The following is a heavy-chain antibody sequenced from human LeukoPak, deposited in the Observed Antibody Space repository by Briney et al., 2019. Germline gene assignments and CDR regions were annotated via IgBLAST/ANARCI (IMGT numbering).Heavy chain of an antibody. Sequence: SETLSLTCNASGGSVSFYYWSWIRQPAGKELEWIGRIYSSGSTNYNPSLKSRVTMSVDTSKNQLSLNLSSVTAADTAVYYCAREVALRWLQPEGAFDKWGQGTMVTVSS. V-gene: IGHV4-4*07. D-gene: IGHD5-24*01. CDR1: GGSVSFYY. CDR3: AREVALRWLQPEGAFDK. CDR2: IYSSGST. J-gene: IGHJ3*02.